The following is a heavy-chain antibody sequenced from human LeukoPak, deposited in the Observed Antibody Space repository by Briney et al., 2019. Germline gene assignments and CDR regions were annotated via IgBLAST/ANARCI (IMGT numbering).Heavy chain of an antibody. J-gene: IGHJ4*02. Sequence: GGFLRLSCAASGFTFSDYYMSWIRQAPGKGLEWVSYISSTSTYTNYADSVKGRFTISRDNAKNSLYLQMDILRAGDAAVYYCARVYSYGQFDYWGQGTLVTVSS. CDR2: ISSTSTYT. CDR1: GFTFSDYY. D-gene: IGHD5-18*01. CDR3: ARVYSYGQFDY. V-gene: IGHV3-11*03.